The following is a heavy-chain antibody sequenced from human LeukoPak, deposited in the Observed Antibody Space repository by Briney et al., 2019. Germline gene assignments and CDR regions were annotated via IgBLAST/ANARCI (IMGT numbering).Heavy chain of an antibody. CDR1: GFTFSSYS. J-gene: IGHJ4*02. CDR3: AALTSIRGYSGYDSPFDY. Sequence: SGGSLRLSCAASGFTFSSYSMNWVRQAPGKGLEWVSSISSSSSYIYYADSVKGRFTISRDNAKNSLYLQMNSLRAEDTAVYYCAALTSIRGYSGYDSPFDYWGQGTLVTVSS. V-gene: IGHV3-21*01. CDR2: ISSSSSYI. D-gene: IGHD5-12*01.